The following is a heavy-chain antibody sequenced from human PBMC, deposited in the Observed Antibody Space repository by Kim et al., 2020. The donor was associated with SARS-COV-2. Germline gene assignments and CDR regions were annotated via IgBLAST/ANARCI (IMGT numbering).Heavy chain of an antibody. V-gene: IGHV4-34*01. CDR2: INHSGST. CDR1: GGSFSGYY. J-gene: IGHJ4*02. Sequence: SETLSLTCAVYGGSFSGYYWSWIRQPPGKGLEWIGEINHSGSTNYNPSLKSRVTISVDTSKNQFSLKLSSVTAADTAVYYFARGFRQLWPRSPFGYWGQGTLVTVSS. CDR3: ARGFRQLWPRSPFGY. D-gene: IGHD5-18*01.